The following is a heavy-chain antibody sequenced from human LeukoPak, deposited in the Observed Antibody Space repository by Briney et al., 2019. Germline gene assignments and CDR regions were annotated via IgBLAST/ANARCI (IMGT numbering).Heavy chain of an antibody. CDR2: INHSGST. CDR3: ARGDYYGSP. CDR1: GGSFSGYY. J-gene: IGHJ5*02. V-gene: IGHV4-34*01. D-gene: IGHD3-10*01. Sequence: SETLSLTCAVYGGSFSGYYWSWIRQPPGKGLEWIGEINHSGSTNYNPSLKSRVTISVDTSKNQFPLKLSSVTAADTAVYYCARGDYYGSPWGQGTLVTVSS.